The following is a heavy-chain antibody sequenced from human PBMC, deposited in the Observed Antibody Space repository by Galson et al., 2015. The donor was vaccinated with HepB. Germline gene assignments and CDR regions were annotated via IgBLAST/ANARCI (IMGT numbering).Heavy chain of an antibody. CDR3: ATEIARGRFDP. CDR1: GYIFTNYA. J-gene: IGHJ5*02. V-gene: IGHV7-4-1*01. Sequence: SVKVSCKASGYIFTNYAINWVRQAPGQGLEWMGRINTNTGNPTYAQDFIGWSVFSLDTSVSTAYLQIGSLRAEDTAIYYCATEIARGRFDPWGQGTLVTVSS. CDR2: INTNTGNP. D-gene: IGHD3-16*01.